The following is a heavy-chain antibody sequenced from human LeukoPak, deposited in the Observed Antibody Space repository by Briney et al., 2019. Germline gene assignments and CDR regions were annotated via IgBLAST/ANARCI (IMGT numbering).Heavy chain of an antibody. Sequence: GRSLRLSYAASGFTFSSYGMHWVRQAPGKGLEWEAVISYDGSNRYYADSVKGRFTISRDNSKNTLYLQMNSLRAEDTAVYYCAKDDGWVQYANWGQGTLVTVSS. J-gene: IGHJ4*02. CDR1: GFTFSSYG. CDR3: AKDDGWVQYAN. CDR2: ISYDGSNR. V-gene: IGHV3-30*18. D-gene: IGHD5-24*01.